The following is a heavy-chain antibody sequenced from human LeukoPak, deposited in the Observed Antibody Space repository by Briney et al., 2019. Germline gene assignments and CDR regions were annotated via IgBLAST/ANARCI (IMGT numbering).Heavy chain of an antibody. CDR1: GFTFSSYA. D-gene: IGHD6-13*01. Sequence: PGGSLRLSCAASGFTFSSYAMHWARQAPGKGLGWVAVISYDGSNKYYADSVKGRFTISRDNSKNTLYLQMNSLRAEDTAVYYCASARIAAAGTLDYWGQGTLVTVSS. J-gene: IGHJ4*02. CDR2: ISYDGSNK. V-gene: IGHV3-30*04. CDR3: ASARIAAAGTLDY.